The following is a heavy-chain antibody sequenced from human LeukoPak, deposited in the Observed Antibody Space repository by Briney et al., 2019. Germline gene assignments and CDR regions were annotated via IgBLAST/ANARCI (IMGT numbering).Heavy chain of an antibody. J-gene: IGHJ4*02. V-gene: IGHV3-20*04. CDR1: GFTFDDHG. D-gene: IGHD3-3*01. Sequence: PGGSLRLSCAASGFTFDDHGMSWVRQAPGKGLEWVSGINWNGGSTGYADSVKGRFTISRDNAKNSLYLQMNSLRAEDTALYYCARGGITIFGVVIHSDYWGQGTLVTVSS. CDR2: INWNGGST. CDR3: ARGGITIFGVVIHSDY.